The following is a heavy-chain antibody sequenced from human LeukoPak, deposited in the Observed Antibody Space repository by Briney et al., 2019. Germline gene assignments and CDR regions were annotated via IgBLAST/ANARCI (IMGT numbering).Heavy chain of an antibody. CDR1: GFTFSGSA. J-gene: IGHJ5*02. D-gene: IGHD3-10*01. V-gene: IGHV3-73*01. Sequence: GGSLRLSCAASGFTFSGSAMHWVRQASGKGLEWVGRIRSKANSYATAYAASVKGRFTISRDDSKNMAYLQMNSLKIEDTAVYYCTTGAGTMIRGVPGGYNWFDPWGQGTLVTVSS. CDR3: TTGAGTMIRGVPGGYNWFDP. CDR2: IRSKANSYAT.